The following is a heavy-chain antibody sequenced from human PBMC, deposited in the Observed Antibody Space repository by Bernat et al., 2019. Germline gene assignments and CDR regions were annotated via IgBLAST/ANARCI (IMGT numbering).Heavy chain of an antibody. D-gene: IGHD6-19*01. V-gene: IGHV4-39*01. Sequence: QLQLQESGPGLVKPSETLSLTCTVSGGSISSSSYYWGWIRQPPGKGLEWIGSIYYSGSTYYNPSLKSRVTISVDTSKNQFSLKLSSVTAADTAVYYCARHRGYSSLTKGFDPWGQGTLVTVSS. CDR2: IYYSGST. CDR3: ARHRGYSSLTKGFDP. J-gene: IGHJ5*02. CDR1: GGSISSSSYY.